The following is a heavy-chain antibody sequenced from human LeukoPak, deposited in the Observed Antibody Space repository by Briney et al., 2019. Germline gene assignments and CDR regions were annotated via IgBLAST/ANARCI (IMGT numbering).Heavy chain of an antibody. Sequence: ASVKVSCKASGYTFIGNYMHWVRQAPGQGLEWMGWINPNSGGTKYAQKFQGRVTLTRDTSISTAYLELSRLKSDDTAVYYCARAYTGFGAFDYWGQGSLVTVSS. CDR1: GYTFIGNY. D-gene: IGHD5-12*01. CDR3: ARAYTGFGAFDY. V-gene: IGHV1-2*02. J-gene: IGHJ4*02. CDR2: INPNSGGT.